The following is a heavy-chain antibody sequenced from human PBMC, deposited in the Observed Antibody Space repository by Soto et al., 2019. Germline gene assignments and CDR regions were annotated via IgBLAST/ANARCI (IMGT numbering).Heavy chain of an antibody. CDR3: AREIRTLRFSPGKLGEYHPYGMDV. Sequence: QAQVVQSGAEVKKPGASVKVSCRASGYTFTSYGVGWVRQAPGQGLEWVGWISTYNGDTNYAENLQGRVTLTIDTSANTAYMELRSLTSDDTAVYYCAREIRTLRFSPGKLGEYHPYGMDVWGQGTTVTVSS. CDR2: ISTYNGDT. D-gene: IGHD3-3*01. V-gene: IGHV1-18*04. J-gene: IGHJ6*02. CDR1: GYTFTSYG.